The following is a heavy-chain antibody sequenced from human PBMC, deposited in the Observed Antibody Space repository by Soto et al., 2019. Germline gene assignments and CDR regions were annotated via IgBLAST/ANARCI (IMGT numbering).Heavy chain of an antibody. J-gene: IGHJ4*02. Sequence: QITLKESGPTLVKPTQTLTLTCTFSGFSLSTSGVGVGWIRQPPGKALEWLALIYWDDDKRYSPSLKSRLTITKDTSKNQVVLTMTNMDPVDTATYYCAHQNRGDYLLGEHFDYWGQGTLVTVSS. CDR2: IYWDDDK. D-gene: IGHD4-17*01. CDR1: GFSLSTSGVG. V-gene: IGHV2-5*02. CDR3: AHQNRGDYLLGEHFDY.